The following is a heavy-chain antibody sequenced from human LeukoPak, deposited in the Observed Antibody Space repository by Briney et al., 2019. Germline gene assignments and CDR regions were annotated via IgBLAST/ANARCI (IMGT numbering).Heavy chain of an antibody. CDR1: GYTFTSYY. CDR3: ARDMNYDILTGPRSGMDV. J-gene: IGHJ6*02. D-gene: IGHD3-9*01. Sequence: ASVKVSCKASGYTFTSYYMHWVRQAPGQGLEWMGIINPSGGSTSYAQKFQGRVTMTRDTSTSTVYMELSSLRSEDTAVYYCARDMNYDILTGPRSGMDVWGQGTTVTVSS. CDR2: INPSGGST. V-gene: IGHV1-46*01.